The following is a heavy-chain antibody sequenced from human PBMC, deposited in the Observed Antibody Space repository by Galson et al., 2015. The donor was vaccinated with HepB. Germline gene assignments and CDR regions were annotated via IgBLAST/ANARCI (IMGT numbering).Heavy chain of an antibody. J-gene: IGHJ6*02. CDR1: GGIFSSYA. V-gene: IGHV1-69*13. CDR2: IIPIFGTT. CDR3: AIHARWLVQAHYHYGMDV. Sequence: SVKVSCKASGGIFSSYAISWVRQAPGQGPEWMGGIIPIFGTTNYAQKFQGRVTITADESTSTAYMELSSLKSEDTAVYYCAIHARWLVQAHYHYGMDVWGQGTTVTVSS. D-gene: IGHD6-19*01.